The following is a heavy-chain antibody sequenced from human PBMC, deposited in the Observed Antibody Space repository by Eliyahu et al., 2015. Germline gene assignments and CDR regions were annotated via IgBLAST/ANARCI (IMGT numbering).Heavy chain of an antibody. V-gene: IGHV3-53*01. CDR3: ARGYSSGWSIFDF. D-gene: IGHD6-19*01. J-gene: IGHJ4*02. CDR1: GFTVSSNY. Sequence: EVQLVESGGGLIQPGGSLRLSCAASGFTVSSNYMSWVRQAPGKGLEWVSVIYGGDTTYYADSVKGRFTISRDNSKNTLYLLMNSLRAEDTAVYYCARGYSSGWSIFDFWGQGTLVTVSS. CDR2: IYGGDTT.